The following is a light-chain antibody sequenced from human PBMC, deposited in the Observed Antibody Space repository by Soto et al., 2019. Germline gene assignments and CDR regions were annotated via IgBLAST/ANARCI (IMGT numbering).Light chain of an antibody. CDR2: DAS. V-gene: IGKV3-11*01. CDR3: QQRSNWSIT. J-gene: IGKJ5*01. CDR1: QSVSSY. Sequence: EIVLTPSPATLSLSPCERATLSFSASQSVSSYLAWYQQKPGQAPRLLIYDASNRATGIPARFSGSGSGTDFTLTISSLEPEDFAVYYCQQRSNWSITFGQGTRLEIK.